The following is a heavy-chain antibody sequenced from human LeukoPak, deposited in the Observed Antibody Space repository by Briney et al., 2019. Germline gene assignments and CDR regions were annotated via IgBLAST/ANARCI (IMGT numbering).Heavy chain of an antibody. D-gene: IGHD6-13*01. CDR3: AKRTGIAAAGPLDY. J-gene: IGHJ4*02. CDR2: ISGTGGST. Sequence: PGGSLRLSCAASGFTFSSYAMSWVRQAPGKGLEWVSVISGTGGSTYYADSVKGRFTISRDNSKNTLYLQMNSLRVEDTAIYYCAKRTGIAAAGPLDYWGQGALVTVSS. CDR1: GFTFSSYA. V-gene: IGHV3-23*01.